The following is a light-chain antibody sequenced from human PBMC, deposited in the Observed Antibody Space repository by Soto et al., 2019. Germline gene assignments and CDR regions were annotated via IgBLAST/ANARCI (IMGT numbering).Light chain of an antibody. V-gene: IGKV3-20*01. J-gene: IGKJ3*01. CDR2: VAS. Sequence: EIVLTQSPGTLSLSPGERATLSCRASQSVSSNYLAWYQQRPGQAPRLLIYVASTMAAGVPDRFSGSGSGTEFTLTINRLEPDDFATYYCQQSYSTPRLTFGPGTKVDIK. CDR3: QQSYSTPRLT. CDR1: QSVSSNY.